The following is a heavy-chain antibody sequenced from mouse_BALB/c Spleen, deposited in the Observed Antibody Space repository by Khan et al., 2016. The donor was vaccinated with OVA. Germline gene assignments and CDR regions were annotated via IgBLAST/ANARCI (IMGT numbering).Heavy chain of an antibody. J-gene: IGHJ3*01. Sequence: QVQLQQPGAELVKPGASVKLSCKASGYPLTSYWLHWVKQRPGQGLEWIGEIDPSDSYPNYNQKFKGKATLTVDNSSRTTYMQLSSLTSEDAAVYYCVRSLREGCSTGFAYGGQGTLVTVSA. CDR2: IDPSDSYP. CDR1: GYPLTSYW. CDR3: VRSLREGCSTGFAY. D-gene: IGHD1-1*01. V-gene: IGHV1-69*02.